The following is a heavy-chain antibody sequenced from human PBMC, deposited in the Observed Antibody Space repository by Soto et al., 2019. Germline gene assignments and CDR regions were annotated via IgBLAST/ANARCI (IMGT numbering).Heavy chain of an antibody. J-gene: IGHJ6*02. CDR2: INAGNGNT. Sequence: QVQLVQSGAEVKKPGASVKVSCKASGYTFTSYAMHWVRQAPGQRLEWMGWINAGNGNTKYSQKFQGRVTITRDTSASTAYMELSSLRSEDTAVYYCASPFPMTTVTTHYYGMDVWGQGTTVTVSS. CDR1: GYTFTSYA. D-gene: IGHD4-17*01. V-gene: IGHV1-3*01. CDR3: ASPFPMTTVTTHYYGMDV.